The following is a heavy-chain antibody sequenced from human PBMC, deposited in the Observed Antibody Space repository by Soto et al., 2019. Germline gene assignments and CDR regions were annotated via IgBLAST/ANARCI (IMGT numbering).Heavy chain of an antibody. D-gene: IGHD3-22*01. Sequence: ASVKVSCKASGYTFTTYAINWVRQAPGQGLEWMGWISAYSGDTNYAQKYQGRVTMTTDTSTSTAYIELRSLRSDDTAVYYCARYRRDYHDSSGYFLLSPNDYWGQGTLVTVSS. CDR3: ARYRRDYHDSSGYFLLSPNDY. V-gene: IGHV1-18*01. CDR2: ISAYSGDT. J-gene: IGHJ4*02. CDR1: GYTFTTYA.